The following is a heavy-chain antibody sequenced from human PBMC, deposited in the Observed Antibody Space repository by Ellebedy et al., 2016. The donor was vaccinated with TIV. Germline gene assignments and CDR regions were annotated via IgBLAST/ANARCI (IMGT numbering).Heavy chain of an antibody. J-gene: IGHJ4*02. D-gene: IGHD6-19*01. CDR2: INPNSGGT. Sequence: ASVKVSCXASGYTFTSYGISWVRQAPGQGLEWMGWINPNSGGTNYAQKFQGRVTMTRDTSISTAYMELSRLRSDDTAVYYCARGLAGWSLWGQGTLVTVSS. CDR1: GYTFTSYG. V-gene: IGHV1-2*02. CDR3: ARGLAGWSL.